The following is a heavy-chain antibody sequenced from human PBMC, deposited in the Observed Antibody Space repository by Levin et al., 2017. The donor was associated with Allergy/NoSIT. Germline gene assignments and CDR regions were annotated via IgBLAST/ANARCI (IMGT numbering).Heavy chain of an antibody. J-gene: IGHJ6*02. Sequence: ASVKVSCKASGYTFTAYYLHWVRQAPGQGLEWMGWIHPNSGGTSYAQKFQGRVTMTRDTSNTTAYMELTSLRSDDTAVYYCARVDDWYVGGMDVWGHGTTVTVSS. CDR1: GYTFTAYY. CDR2: IHPNSGGT. CDR3: ARVDDWYVGGMDV. V-gene: IGHV1-2*02. D-gene: IGHD1-26*01.